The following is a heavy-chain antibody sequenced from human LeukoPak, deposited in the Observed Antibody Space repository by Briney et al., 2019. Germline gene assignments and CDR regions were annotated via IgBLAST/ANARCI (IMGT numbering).Heavy chain of an antibody. J-gene: IGHJ1*01. D-gene: IGHD2-2*01. CDR3: AAASSSTSAGYFQD. Sequence: PGESLKISCEGSGYIFTTYWIGWVRRLPGKGLEGMGAIYPGDSETTYSPSFQGQVTISVDKSIRTAYLQWSSLKASDSAIYYCAAASSSTSAGYFQDWGQGTLVTVSS. V-gene: IGHV5-51*01. CDR1: GYIFTTYW. CDR2: IYPGDSET.